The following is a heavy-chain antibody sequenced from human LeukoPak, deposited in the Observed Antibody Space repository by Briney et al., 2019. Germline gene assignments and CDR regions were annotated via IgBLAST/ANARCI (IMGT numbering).Heavy chain of an antibody. Sequence: MPSETLSLTCSVSGASLTRPTYYQWSWIRQPPGKGQELIGSLFSTGSATLNPSLKSRVTISVDTSKKQFSLKLSSVTAADTAVYYCARGYSSSWNYFDYWGQGTLVTVSS. CDR1: GASLTRPTYY. CDR2: LFSTGSA. V-gene: IGHV4-61*01. CDR3: ARGYSSSWNYFDY. J-gene: IGHJ4*02. D-gene: IGHD6-13*01.